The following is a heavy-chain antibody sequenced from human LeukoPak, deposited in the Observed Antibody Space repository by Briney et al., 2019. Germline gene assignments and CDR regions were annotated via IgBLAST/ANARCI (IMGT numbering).Heavy chain of an antibody. J-gene: IGHJ4*02. CDR3: ARSGSGYSRTFDY. CDR2: IYHSGST. Sequence: PSDTLSLTCTVSGDSISSGYYGAWIRQPPGKGLEWIWNIYHSGSTYYNPSLKSRVTISVDTSKNQFSLKLSSVTAADTAVYYCARSGSGYSRTFDYWGQGTLVTVSS. CDR1: GDSISSGYY. D-gene: IGHD3-22*01. V-gene: IGHV4-38-2*02.